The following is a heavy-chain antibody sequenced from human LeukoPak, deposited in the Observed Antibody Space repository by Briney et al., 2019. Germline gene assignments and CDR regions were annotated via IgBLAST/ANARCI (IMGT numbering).Heavy chain of an antibody. CDR2: VSGSGGST. CDR3: AKARIVGATTPSYYYGMDV. CDR1: LFTLSSYA. J-gene: IGHJ6*01. D-gene: IGHD1-26*01. V-gene: IGHV3-23*01. Sequence: PGWSLTLSCPASLFTLSSYAMIWLRQAPGKGLAGVSGVSGSGGSTYHADSVKCRFTISRDNSKNPLYLQMNSLRAEDTAVYYCAKARIVGATTPSYYYGMDVWGQGTTVTVSS.